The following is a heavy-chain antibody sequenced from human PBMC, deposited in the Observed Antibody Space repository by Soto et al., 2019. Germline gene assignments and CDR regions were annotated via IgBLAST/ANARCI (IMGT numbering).Heavy chain of an antibody. CDR3: AKVMVVAATMGYFDY. CDR1: GFTFSSYG. J-gene: IGHJ4*02. V-gene: IGHV3-30*18. Sequence: GGSLRLSCAASGFTFSSYGMHWVRQAPGKGLEWVAVISYDGSNKYYADSVKGRFTISRDNSKNTLYLQMNSLRVEDTAVYYCAKVMVVAATMGYFDYWGQGTLVTVSS. D-gene: IGHD2-15*01. CDR2: ISYDGSNK.